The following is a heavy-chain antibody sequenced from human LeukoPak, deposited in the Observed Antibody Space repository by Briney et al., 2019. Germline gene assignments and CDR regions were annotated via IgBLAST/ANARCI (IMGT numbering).Heavy chain of an antibody. J-gene: IGHJ4*02. Sequence: ASVKVSCKASGGTFSSYAISWVRQAPGQGLEWMGWISAYNGNTNYAQKLQGRVTMTTDTSTSTAYMELSSLRSEDTAVYYCARDRGYDILTSYYNFEYWGQGTLVTVSS. D-gene: IGHD3-9*01. CDR3: ARDRGYDILTSYYNFEY. CDR2: ISAYNGNT. V-gene: IGHV1-18*01. CDR1: GGTFSSYA.